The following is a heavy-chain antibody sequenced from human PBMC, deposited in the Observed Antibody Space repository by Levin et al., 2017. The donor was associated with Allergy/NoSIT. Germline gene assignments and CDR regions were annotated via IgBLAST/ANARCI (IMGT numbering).Heavy chain of an antibody. Sequence: SETLSLTCDVSGGSISVIKWWNLLRQPPGKRLGLIGQIYQNGNTNYNPSLKNRVTISIDKSNNHFSLQLTSVTAADTAFYYCARSDANIYGMDVWGQGTTVSVSS. J-gene: IGHJ6*02. CDR2: IYQNGNT. CDR3: ARSDANIYGMDV. V-gene: IGHV4/OR15-8*02. CDR1: GGSISVIKW.